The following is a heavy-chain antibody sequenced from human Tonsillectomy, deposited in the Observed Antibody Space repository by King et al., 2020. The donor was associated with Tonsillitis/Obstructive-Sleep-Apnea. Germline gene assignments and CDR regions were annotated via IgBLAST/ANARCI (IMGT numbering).Heavy chain of an antibody. V-gene: IGHV3-9*01. Sequence: DVQLVESGGGLVQPGRSLRLSCAASGFTFDDYSMHWVRQAPGKGLEWVSGISWNRGGIGYADSVKGRFTISRDNARNSLYLQMNSLRVEDTALYYCAKDISKSNVDSTDSFGYWGQGTLVPVPS. CDR1: GFTFDDYS. J-gene: IGHJ4*02. D-gene: IGHD3-9*01. CDR2: ISWNRGGI. CDR3: AKDISKSNVDSTDSFGY.